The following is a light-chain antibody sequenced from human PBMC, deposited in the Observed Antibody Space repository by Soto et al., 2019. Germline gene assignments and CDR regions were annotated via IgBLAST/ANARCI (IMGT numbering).Light chain of an antibody. CDR1: SGHSIYA. V-gene: IGLV4-69*01. CDR2: LNSDGSH. Sequence: QSVLTQSPSASASLGASVKLTCTLSSGHSIYAIAWHQQQPEKGPRYLMKLNSDGSHSKGDGIPHRFSGSSSGAERYLTISSLQSEDEADYYCQTWGTGIQVFGGGTKLTVL. J-gene: IGLJ2*01. CDR3: QTWGTGIQV.